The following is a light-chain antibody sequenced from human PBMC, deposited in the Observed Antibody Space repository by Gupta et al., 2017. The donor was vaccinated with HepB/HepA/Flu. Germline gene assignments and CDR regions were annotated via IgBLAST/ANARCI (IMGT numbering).Light chain of an antibody. CDR3: SSYAGSNNVV. J-gene: IGLJ2*01. CDR2: EVS. Sequence: SSPTQPPPPSGSPGPSVTISCTGTSSDVGAYKFVSWYQQHPGKAPKLIIYEVSKWPSGVPDRFSGSKSGNTASLTVSGLQAEDEAYYYCSSYAGSNNVVFGGGTKLTVL. V-gene: IGLV2-8*01. CDR1: SSDVGAYKF.